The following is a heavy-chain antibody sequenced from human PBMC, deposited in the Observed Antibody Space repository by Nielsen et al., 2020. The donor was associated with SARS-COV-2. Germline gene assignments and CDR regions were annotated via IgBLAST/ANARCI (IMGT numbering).Heavy chain of an antibody. J-gene: IGHJ4*02. Sequence: GGSLRLSCAASGFTFSSYEMNWVRQAPGKGLEWVSYISSSSSTIYYADSVKGRITISRDNAKNSLYLQMNSLRAEDTAVYYCARDYGDYTDYWGQGTLVTVSS. V-gene: IGHV3-48*01. CDR2: ISSSSSTI. CDR1: GFTFSSYE. D-gene: IGHD4-17*01. CDR3: ARDYGDYTDY.